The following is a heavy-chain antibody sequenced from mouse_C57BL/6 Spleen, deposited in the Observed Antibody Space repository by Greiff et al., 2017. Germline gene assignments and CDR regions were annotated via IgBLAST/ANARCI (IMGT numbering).Heavy chain of an antibody. V-gene: IGHV5-6*02. CDR2: ISSGGSYT. CDR1: GFTFSSYG. Sequence: EVMLVESGGDLVKPGGSLKLSCAASGFTFSSYGMSWVRQTPDKRLEWVATISSGGSYTYYPDSVKGRFTLSRDHAKNTLYLQMSSLKSEDTAMYYCARNHECDEGFAYWGQGTLVTVSA. J-gene: IGHJ3*01. D-gene: IGHD6-1*01. CDR3: ARNHECDEGFAY.